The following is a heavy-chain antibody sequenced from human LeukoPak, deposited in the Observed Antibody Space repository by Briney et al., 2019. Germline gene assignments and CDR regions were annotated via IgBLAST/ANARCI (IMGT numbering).Heavy chain of an antibody. CDR1: GFTFSDYA. CDR2: ISNSGGNT. V-gene: IGHV3-23*01. D-gene: IGHD6-25*01. Sequence: PGGSLRLSCATSGFTFSDYAMSWVRQAPGKGLEWVSTISNSGGNTHYADSVMGRFTISRDNSKSTLYLQMNSLSVEDTAVYHWSKSGRSVLFDYWGQGTLVTASS. J-gene: IGHJ4*02. CDR3: SKSGRSVLFDY.